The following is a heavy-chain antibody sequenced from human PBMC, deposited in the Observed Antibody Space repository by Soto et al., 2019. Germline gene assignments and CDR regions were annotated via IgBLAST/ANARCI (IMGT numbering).Heavy chain of an antibody. CDR1: GFIVSGHY. CDR3: ARVVRDSWGPRGYGLDV. CDR2: LYSSGLT. Sequence: TGGSLRLSCAASGFIVSGHYMTGVRQAPGKGLEWVAVLYSSGLTYYADSVKGRSRISRVNSNNTLFLQLDGVRAEDTAVYYCARVVRDSWGPRGYGLDVWGQGTTVTVSS. D-gene: IGHD3-16*01. V-gene: IGHV3-53*01. J-gene: IGHJ6*02.